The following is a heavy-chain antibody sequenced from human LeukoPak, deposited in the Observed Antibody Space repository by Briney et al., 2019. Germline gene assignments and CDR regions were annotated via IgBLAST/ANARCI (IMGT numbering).Heavy chain of an antibody. J-gene: IGHJ5*02. CDR1: GYTFTGYY. Sequence: GASVKVFCKASGYTFTGYYMHWVRQAPGQGLEWMGRINPNSGGTNYAQKFQGRVTMTRDTSISTAYMELSRLRSDDTAVYYCARDDGTYDILTGYENWFDPWGQGTLVTVSS. V-gene: IGHV1-2*06. CDR2: INPNSGGT. CDR3: ARDDGTYDILTGYENWFDP. D-gene: IGHD3-9*01.